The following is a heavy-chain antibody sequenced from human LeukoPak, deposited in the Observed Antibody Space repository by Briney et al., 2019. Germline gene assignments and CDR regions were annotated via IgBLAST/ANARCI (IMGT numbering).Heavy chain of an antibody. Sequence: GRSLRLSCAASGFTVSSNYMSWVRQAPGKGLEWVSVIYSGGSTYYADSVKGRFTISRHNSKNTLYLQMNSLRAEDTAVYYCARDVDGYNAGAFDPWGQGTLVTVSS. J-gene: IGHJ5*02. CDR3: ARDVDGYNAGAFDP. CDR1: GFTVSSNY. V-gene: IGHV3-53*04. D-gene: IGHD5-24*01. CDR2: IYSGGST.